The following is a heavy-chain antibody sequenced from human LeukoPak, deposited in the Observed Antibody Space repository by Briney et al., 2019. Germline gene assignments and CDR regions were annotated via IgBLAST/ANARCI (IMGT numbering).Heavy chain of an antibody. J-gene: IGHJ4*02. CDR3: ATWATVDY. D-gene: IGHD3-16*01. V-gene: IGHV3-30*03. Sequence: GGSLRLSCAASGFTFSSYSMNWVRQAPGKGLEWVAVISYDGSNKYYADSVKGRFTISRDNSKNTLYLQMNSLRAEDTAAYYCATWATVDYWGQGTLVTVSS. CDR1: GFTFSSYS. CDR2: ISYDGSNK.